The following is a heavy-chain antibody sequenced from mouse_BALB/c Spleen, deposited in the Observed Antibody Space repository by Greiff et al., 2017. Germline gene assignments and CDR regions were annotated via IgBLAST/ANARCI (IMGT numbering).Heavy chain of an antibody. CDR3: AIGGYYGYFDY. CDR2: ISSGSSTI. V-gene: IGHV5-17*02. CDR1: GFTFSSFG. D-gene: IGHD1-1*01. J-gene: IGHJ2*01. Sequence: EVKLMESGGGLVQPGGSRKLSCAASGFTFSSFGMHWVRQAPEKGLEWVAYISSGSSTIYYADTVKGRITISRDNPKNTLFLQMTSLRSEDTAMYYFAIGGYYGYFDYWGQGTTLTVSS.